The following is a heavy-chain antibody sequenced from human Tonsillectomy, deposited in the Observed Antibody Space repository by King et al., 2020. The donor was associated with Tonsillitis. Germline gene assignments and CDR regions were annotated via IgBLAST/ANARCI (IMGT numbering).Heavy chain of an antibody. CDR3: ATDLLEAVAVYFFAH. D-gene: IGHD6-19*01. CDR2: INPNSGGT. J-gene: IGHJ5*02. Sequence: VQLVQSGAEVKKPGASLKVSCKASGYTFTGYYMHWVRQAPGQGPEWMGWINPNSGGTNYAPKFQGRVTMTSDTSISTAYMELSRLRFDDTAVYYCATDLLEAVAVYFFAHWGQGTLVTVSS. V-gene: IGHV1-2*02. CDR1: GYTFTGYY.